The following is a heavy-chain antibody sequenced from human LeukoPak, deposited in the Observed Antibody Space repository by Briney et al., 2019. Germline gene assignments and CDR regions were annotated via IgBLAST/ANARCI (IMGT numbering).Heavy chain of an antibody. D-gene: IGHD4-17*01. CDR2: MDPNSGNS. V-gene: IGHV1-8*01. Sequence: ASVKVSCKASGYTFTSYDINWVRQATGQGLEWMGWMDPNSGNSECAQKFQGRVTMTRNTSISTAYMELSGLRSEDTAIYYCARSLTVTTRPAGYWGQGTLVTVSS. J-gene: IGHJ4*02. CDR3: ARSLTVTTRPAGY. CDR1: GYTFTSYD.